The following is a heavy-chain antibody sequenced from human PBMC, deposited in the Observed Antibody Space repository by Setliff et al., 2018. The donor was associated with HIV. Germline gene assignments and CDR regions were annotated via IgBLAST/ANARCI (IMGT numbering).Heavy chain of an antibody. CDR1: GGSISSSSYY. CDR3: ARGTLYYYDTGGYSYFDY. CDR2: IYYSGST. J-gene: IGHJ4*02. D-gene: IGHD3-22*01. V-gene: IGHV4-31*03. Sequence: PSETLSLTCTVSGGSISSSSYYWGWIRQHPGKGLEWIGYIYYSGSTYYNPSLKSRVTISVDTSKNQFSLKLSSVTAADTAVFCCARGTLYYYDTGGYSYFDYGGQGTLVTVSS.